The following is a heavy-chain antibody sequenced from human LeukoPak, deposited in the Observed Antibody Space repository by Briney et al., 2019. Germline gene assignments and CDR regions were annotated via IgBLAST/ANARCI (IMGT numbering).Heavy chain of an antibody. D-gene: IGHD2-2*01. CDR1: GFTFSSYG. Sequence: GGSLRLSCAASGFTFSSYGMHWVRQAPGKGLEWVAVIWYDGSNKYYADSVKGRFTISRDNSKNTLHLQMNSLRAEDTAVYYCARDGVLAVGRGAPLDYWGQGTLVTVSP. V-gene: IGHV3-33*01. CDR2: IWYDGSNK. J-gene: IGHJ4*02. CDR3: ARDGVLAVGRGAPLDY.